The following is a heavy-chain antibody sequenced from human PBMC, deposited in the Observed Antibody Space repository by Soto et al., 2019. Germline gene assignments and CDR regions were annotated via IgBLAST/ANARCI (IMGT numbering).Heavy chain of an antibody. J-gene: IGHJ5*02. CDR2: ISFDGSRK. Sequence: QVQLVESGGGVVQPGRSLRLSCAASGFSFSTYGMHWVRQAPGKGLEWVAIISFDGSRKHYVDSIRARFTTSRAHAGSRGDRRRNSVGAGGTAVYFCAKDLQPGRDNYHYGAGSWGQGVGVTVSS. CDR1: GFSFSTYG. V-gene: IGHV3-30*18. D-gene: IGHD3-3*01. CDR3: AKDLQPGRDNYHYGAGS.